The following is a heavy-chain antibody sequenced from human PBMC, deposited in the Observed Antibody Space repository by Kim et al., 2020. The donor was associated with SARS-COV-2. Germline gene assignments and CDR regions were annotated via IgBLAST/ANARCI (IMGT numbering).Heavy chain of an antibody. CDR2: ISSSSSTI. Sequence: GGSLRLSCAASGFTFSSYSMNWVRQAPGKGLEWVSYISSSSSTIYYADSVKGRFTISRDNAKNSLYLQMNSLRDEDTAVYYCARDPGRGWLRRDYYFDYWGQGTLVTVSS. D-gene: IGHD5-12*01. J-gene: IGHJ4*02. CDR3: ARDPGRGWLRRDYYFDY. CDR1: GFTFSSYS. V-gene: IGHV3-48*02.